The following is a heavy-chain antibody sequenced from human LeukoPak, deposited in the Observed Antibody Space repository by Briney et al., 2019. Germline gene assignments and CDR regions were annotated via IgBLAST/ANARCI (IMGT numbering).Heavy chain of an antibody. CDR2: TYYRSKWYN. D-gene: IGHD6-19*01. V-gene: IGHV6-1*01. CDR1: GDSVSRTNIA. Sequence: SQTLSLTCAISGDSVSRTNIAWNWIRQSPSRGLEWLGRTYYRSKWYNDYAVSVKSRITINPDTSKNQFSLHLNSTTPEDTGVYYCARGTGWPLFDSWGQGTLVTVSS. CDR3: ARGTGWPLFDS. J-gene: IGHJ4*02.